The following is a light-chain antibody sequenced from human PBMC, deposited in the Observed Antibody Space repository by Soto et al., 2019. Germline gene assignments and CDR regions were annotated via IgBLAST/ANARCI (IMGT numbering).Light chain of an antibody. V-gene: IGLV2-14*03. J-gene: IGLJ1*01. CDR3: SAYPGSRTYV. CDR2: NVY. CDR1: SSDVGAYNF. Sequence: QSALTQPASVSGSPGQSITISCTGTSSDVGAYNFVSWHQQHPGKAPKLMIYNVYDRPSGISYRFSGSKSGNTASLTISGLQGEDEADYYCSAYPGSRTYVVGTGTKLTVL.